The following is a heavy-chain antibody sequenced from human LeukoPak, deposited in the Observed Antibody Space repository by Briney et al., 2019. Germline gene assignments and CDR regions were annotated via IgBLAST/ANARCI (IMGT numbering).Heavy chain of an antibody. Sequence: GGSLRLSCAASGFTFSSYGMHWVRQAPGKGLEWVAFIRYDGSNKYYADSVKGRFTISRDNSKNTLYLQMNSLRAEDTAVYHCAKGDRITIFGVVPMFGSYWGQGTLVTASS. J-gene: IGHJ4*02. D-gene: IGHD3-3*01. CDR3: AKGDRITIFGVVPMFGSY. V-gene: IGHV3-30*02. CDR1: GFTFSSYG. CDR2: IRYDGSNK.